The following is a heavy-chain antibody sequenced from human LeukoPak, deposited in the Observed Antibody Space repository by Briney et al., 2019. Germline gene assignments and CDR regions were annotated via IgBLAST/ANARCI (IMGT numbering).Heavy chain of an antibody. Sequence: NPPETLSLTCTVSSGSISSYYWTWIRQPPGKGLEWIGNIYYSGSTKYNPSLKSRVTISVDASKNQFSLKLSSVTAADTAVYYCARVKKGLGTSFDYWGQGTLVTVSS. V-gene: IGHV4-59*01. CDR2: IYYSGST. CDR3: ARVKKGLGTSFDY. J-gene: IGHJ4*02. CDR1: SGSISSYY. D-gene: IGHD2-2*01.